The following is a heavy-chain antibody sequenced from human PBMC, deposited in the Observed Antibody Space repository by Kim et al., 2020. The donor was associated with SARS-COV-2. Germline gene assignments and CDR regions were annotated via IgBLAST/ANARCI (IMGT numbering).Heavy chain of an antibody. J-gene: IGHJ1*01. D-gene: IGHD1-26*01. CDR3: AKNRGVGAPAD. Sequence: GGSLRLSCAASGFSVSSNYMSWVRQAPGKGLEWVSIIHSGGTTYYADSVKGRFTISRDNSKNTLFLHMNSLRAEDTAVYYCAKNRGVGAPADWGQGTLVT. CDR1: GFSVSSNY. CDR2: IHSGGTT. V-gene: IGHV3-53*01.